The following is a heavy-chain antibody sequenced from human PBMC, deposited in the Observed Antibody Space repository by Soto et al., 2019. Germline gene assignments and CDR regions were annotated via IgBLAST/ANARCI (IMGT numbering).Heavy chain of an antibody. CDR3: ERNVEL. CDR2: ISSDNITK. Sequence: TGGSLRLSCVASGFSFSNYNMNWVRQAPGKGLEWLSYISSDNITKYYADSVRGRFTISRDSAKNSLYLQMNSLRDEDTAVYFCERNVELWGQGTIVNVSS. CDR1: GFSFSNYN. V-gene: IGHV3-48*02. J-gene: IGHJ3*01. D-gene: IGHD1-1*01.